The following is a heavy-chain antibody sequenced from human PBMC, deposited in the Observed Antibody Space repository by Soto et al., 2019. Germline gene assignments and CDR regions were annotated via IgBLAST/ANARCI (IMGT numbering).Heavy chain of an antibody. CDR1: GDSVSSNSAA. CDR2: TYYRSRWYN. V-gene: IGHV6-1*01. Sequence: SQTLSLTCVISGDSVSSNSAAWNWIRQSPSRGLEWLGRTYYRSRWYNDYAVSVRSRITVNADTSKNQFSLHLNSVTPEDTAVYYCARDRLELRELGPADDAFDIWGQGTMVTVSS. CDR3: ARDRLELRELGPADDAFDI. J-gene: IGHJ3*02. D-gene: IGHD1-7*01.